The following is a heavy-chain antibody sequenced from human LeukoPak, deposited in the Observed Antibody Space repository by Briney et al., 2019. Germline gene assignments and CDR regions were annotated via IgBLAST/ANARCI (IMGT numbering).Heavy chain of an antibody. V-gene: IGHV3-15*01. CDR2: IKSKTDGGTT. CDR1: RFTFSNAW. J-gene: IGHJ4*02. CDR3: TTDIVVVPAATKVDY. Sequence: PGGSLRLSCAASRFTFSNAWMSWVPQAPGKGLEWVGRIKSKTDGGTTDYAAPVKGRFTISRDDSKNTLYLQMNSLKTEDTAVYYCTTDIVVVPAATKVDYWGQGTLVTVSS. D-gene: IGHD2-2*01.